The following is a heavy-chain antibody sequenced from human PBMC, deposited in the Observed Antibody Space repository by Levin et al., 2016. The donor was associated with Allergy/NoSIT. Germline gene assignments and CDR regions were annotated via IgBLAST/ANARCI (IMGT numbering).Heavy chain of an antibody. CDR2: INPSGGST. CDR1: GYTFTSYY. V-gene: IGHV1-46*01. J-gene: IGHJ3*02. Sequence: ASVKVSCKASGYTFTSYYMHWVRQAPGQGLEWMGIINPSGGSTSYAQKFQGRVTMTRDTSTSTVYMELSSLRSEDTAVYYCARGYCGGDCSPLDAFDIWGQGTMVTVSS. D-gene: IGHD2-21*02. CDR3: ARGYCGGDCSPLDAFDI.